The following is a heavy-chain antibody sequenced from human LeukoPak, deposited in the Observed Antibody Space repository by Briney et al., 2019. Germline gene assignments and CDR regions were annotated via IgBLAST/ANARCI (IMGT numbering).Heavy chain of an antibody. J-gene: IGHJ4*02. V-gene: IGHV1-18*01. CDR1: GYTFTSYG. D-gene: IGHD6-19*01. Sequence: ASVKVSCKASGYTFTSYGISWVRQAPGQGREWMGWISAYNGNTNYAQKLQGRVTMTTDASTSTAYMELRSLRSDDTAVYYCARDGYEWLVSDFDYWGQGTLVTVSS. CDR2: ISAYNGNT. CDR3: ARDGYEWLVSDFDY.